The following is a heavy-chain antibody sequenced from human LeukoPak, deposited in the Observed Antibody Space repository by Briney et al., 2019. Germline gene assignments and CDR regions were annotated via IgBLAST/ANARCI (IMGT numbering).Heavy chain of an antibody. Sequence: GGSLRLSCAASGFTFSSYSMNWVRQAPGKGLEWVSYISSSSSTIYYADSVKGRFTISRDNAKNPLYLQMNSLRAEDTAVYYCANRGYSYGFWAFDIWGQGTMATVSS. CDR2: ISSSSSTI. J-gene: IGHJ3*02. D-gene: IGHD5-18*01. CDR1: GFTFSSYS. V-gene: IGHV3-48*01. CDR3: ANRGYSYGFWAFDI.